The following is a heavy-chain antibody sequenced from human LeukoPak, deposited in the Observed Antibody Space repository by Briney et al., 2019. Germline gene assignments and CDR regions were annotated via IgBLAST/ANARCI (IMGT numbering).Heavy chain of an antibody. CDR1: GFTFSSYA. V-gene: IGHV3-23*01. J-gene: IGHJ5*02. Sequence: SGGSLRLSCAASGFTFSSYAMSWVRQAPGKGLEWVSAISGSGGSTYYADSVKGRFTISRDNSKNTLYLQMNSLRAEDTAVYYCAKHPSIAAAGTDWFDPWGQGTLVTVSS. D-gene: IGHD6-13*01. CDR2: ISGSGGST. CDR3: AKHPSIAAAGTDWFDP.